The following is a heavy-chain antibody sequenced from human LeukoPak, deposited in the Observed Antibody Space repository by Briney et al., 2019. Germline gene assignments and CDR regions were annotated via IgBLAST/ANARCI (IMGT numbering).Heavy chain of an antibody. CDR2: IYYSGST. D-gene: IGHD3-10*01. J-gene: IGHJ4*02. CDR1: GGSISSSSYY. CDR3: ARHNSPGGLLWFGELLGYFDY. V-gene: IGHV4-39*01. Sequence: SETLSLTCTVSGGSISSSSYYWGWIRQPPGKGLEWIGSIYYSGSTYYNPPLKSRVTISVDTSKNQFSLKLSSVTAADTAVYYCARHNSPGGLLWFGELLGYFDYWGQGTLVTVSS.